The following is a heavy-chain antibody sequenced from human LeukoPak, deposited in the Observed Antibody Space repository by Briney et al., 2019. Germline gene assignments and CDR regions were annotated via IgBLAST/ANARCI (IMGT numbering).Heavy chain of an antibody. CDR3: ARGSPRGGLDS. CDR2: VSSSSRTI. CDR1: DFTFSTFT. J-gene: IGHJ4*02. Sequence: GGSLRLSCAASDFTFSTFTMHWVRQAPGKGLEWVSSVSSSSRTIDYADSVQGRSTVSRDNANNSMYLQINDLRREDTAVYYCARGSPRGGLDSWGQGTLVTVSS. D-gene: IGHD1-14*01. V-gene: IGHV3-48*01.